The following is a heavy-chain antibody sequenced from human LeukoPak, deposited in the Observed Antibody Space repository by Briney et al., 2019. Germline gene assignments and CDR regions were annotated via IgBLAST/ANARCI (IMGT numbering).Heavy chain of an antibody. CDR1: GFTFSSYS. J-gene: IGHJ6*03. D-gene: IGHD3-9*01. CDR2: ISSSSSYI. CDR3: ASGYYDNQEMDV. Sequence: GGSLRLSCAASGFTFSSYSMNWVRQAPGKGLEWVSSISSSSSYIYYADSVKGRFTISRDNAKNSLYLQMNSLRAEDTAVYYCASGYYDNQEMDVGGKGTTVTVSS. V-gene: IGHV3-21*01.